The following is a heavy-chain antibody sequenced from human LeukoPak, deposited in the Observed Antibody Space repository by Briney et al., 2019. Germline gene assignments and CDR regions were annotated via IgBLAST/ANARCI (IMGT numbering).Heavy chain of an antibody. CDR3: ARDNYYYGSGRGDYYYYGMDV. V-gene: IGHV3-30*14. CDR1: GFTFSSYA. Sequence: SGGSLRLSCAASGFTFSSYAMHWVRQAPGKGLEWVAVISYDGSNKYYADSVKGRFTISRDNSKNTLYLQMNSLRAEDTAVYYCARDNYYYGSGRGDYYYYGMDVWGQGTTVTVSS. J-gene: IGHJ6*02. CDR2: ISYDGSNK. D-gene: IGHD3-10*01.